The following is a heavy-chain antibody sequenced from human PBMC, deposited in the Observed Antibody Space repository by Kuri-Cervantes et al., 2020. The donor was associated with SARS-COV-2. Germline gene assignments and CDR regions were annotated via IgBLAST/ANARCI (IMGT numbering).Heavy chain of an antibody. CDR3: ARSIDTDFWSGYLIPGPHDAFDI. J-gene: IGHJ3*02. CDR2: MNPNSGNT. V-gene: IGHV1-8*03. D-gene: IGHD3-3*01. CDR1: GYTFTSYD. Sequence: ASVKVSCKASGYTFTSYDINWVRQATGQGLEWMGWMNPNSGNTGYAQKFQGRVTITRNTSISTAYMELSSLRSDDTAVYYCARSIDTDFWSGYLIPGPHDAFDIWGQGTMVTVSS.